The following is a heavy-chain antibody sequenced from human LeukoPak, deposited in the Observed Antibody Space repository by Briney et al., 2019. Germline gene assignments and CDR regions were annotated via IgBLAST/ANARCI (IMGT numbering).Heavy chain of an antibody. V-gene: IGHV3-43*02. Sequence: PGGSLRLSCAASGFTFDDYAMHWVRQAPGKGLEWVSLISGDGGSTYYADSVKGRFTISRDNSKNSLYLQMNSLRTEDTALYYCSKDRPLPTGITGCNDYWGQGTLVTVSS. J-gene: IGHJ4*02. CDR2: ISGDGGST. D-gene: IGHD1-20*01. CDR1: GFTFDDYA. CDR3: SKDRPLPTGITGCNDY.